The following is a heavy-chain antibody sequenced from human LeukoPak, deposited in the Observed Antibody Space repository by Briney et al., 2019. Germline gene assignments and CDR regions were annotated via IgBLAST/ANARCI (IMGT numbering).Heavy chain of an antibody. D-gene: IGHD2-21*02. Sequence: KASETLSLTCTVSGGSISTYYWSWIRQPPGKGLEWIGYIYYSGSTNYNPSLKSRVTISVDTSKNQFSLKLSSVTAADTAVYYCAREWVYCGGDCYYDYWGQGTLVTVSS. V-gene: IGHV4-59*12. J-gene: IGHJ4*02. CDR3: AREWVYCGGDCYYDY. CDR2: IYYSGST. CDR1: GGSISTYY.